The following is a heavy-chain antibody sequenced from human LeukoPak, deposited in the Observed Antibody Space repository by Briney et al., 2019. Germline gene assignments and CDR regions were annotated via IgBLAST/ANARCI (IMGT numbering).Heavy chain of an antibody. D-gene: IGHD2-2*02. CDR3: ATVGVPAAIVGVGAVSDYYYGMDV. Sequence: ASVTVSCTASGGTFSSYAISWVRQAPGQGLEWMGGIIPIFGTANYAQKFQGRVTITADESTSTAYMELSSLRSEDTAVYYCATVGVPAAIVGVGAVSDYYYGMDVWGQGTTVTVSS. J-gene: IGHJ6*02. CDR1: GGTFSSYA. V-gene: IGHV1-69*01. CDR2: IIPIFGTA.